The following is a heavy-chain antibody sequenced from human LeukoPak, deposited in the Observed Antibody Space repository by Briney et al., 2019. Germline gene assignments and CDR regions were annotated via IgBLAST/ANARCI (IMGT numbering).Heavy chain of an antibody. CDR2: ISSSSSYI. CDR1: GFTFSSYS. Sequence: GGSLRLSCAASGFTFSSYSMNWVRQAPGKGLEWVSSISSSSSYIYYADSVKGRFAISRDNAKNSLYLQMNSLRAEDTAVYYCARDSHITMIVVPTDAFDIWGQGTMVTVSS. CDR3: ARDSHITMIVVPTDAFDI. J-gene: IGHJ3*02. D-gene: IGHD3-22*01. V-gene: IGHV3-21*01.